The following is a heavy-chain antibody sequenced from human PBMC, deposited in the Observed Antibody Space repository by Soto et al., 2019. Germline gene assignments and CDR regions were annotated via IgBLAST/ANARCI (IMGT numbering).Heavy chain of an antibody. CDR2: IYYSGST. Sequence: QVQLQESGPGLVKPSQTLSLTCTVSGGSISSGGYYWSWIRQHPGKGLEWIGYIYYSGSTYYNPSLKSRVIISVDTSKNQFSLKLSSVTAADTAVYYWARDRDTMPGYYYYGMDVWGQGTTVTVSS. D-gene: IGHD2-2*01. CDR3: ARDRDTMPGYYYYGMDV. J-gene: IGHJ6*02. CDR1: GGSISSGGYY. V-gene: IGHV4-31*03.